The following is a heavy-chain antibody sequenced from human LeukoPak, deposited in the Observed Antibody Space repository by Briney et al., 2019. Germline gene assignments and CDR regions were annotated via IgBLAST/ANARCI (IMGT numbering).Heavy chain of an antibody. CDR1: GGSISSGGYY. CDR2: IFYSGST. J-gene: IGHJ4*02. CDR3: ARGKYCGGDCYRGIDY. Sequence: SETLSLTCTVSGGSISSGGYYWSWIRQVPGKGLEWIGYIFYSGSTYYNPSLKSRLTMSVDTSKNHFSLKLSSVTVADTAVYHCARGKYCGGDCYRGIDYWGQGTLVTVSS. D-gene: IGHD2-21*02. V-gene: IGHV4-31*03.